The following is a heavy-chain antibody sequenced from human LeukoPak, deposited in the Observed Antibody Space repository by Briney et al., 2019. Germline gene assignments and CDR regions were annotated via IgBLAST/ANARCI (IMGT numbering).Heavy chain of an antibody. CDR1: GFTFSSYG. V-gene: IGHV3-30*18. Sequence: PGGSLRLSCAASGFTFSSYGVHWVRQAPGKGLEWVAVISYDGSNKYYADSVKGRFTISRDNSKNTLYLQMNSLRAEDTAVYYCAKRITMVRGDLDYWGQGTLVTVSS. CDR3: AKRITMVRGDLDY. CDR2: ISYDGSNK. D-gene: IGHD3-10*01. J-gene: IGHJ4*02.